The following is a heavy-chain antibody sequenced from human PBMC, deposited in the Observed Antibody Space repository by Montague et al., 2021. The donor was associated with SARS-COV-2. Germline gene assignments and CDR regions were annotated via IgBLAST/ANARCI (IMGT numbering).Heavy chain of an antibody. CDR1: GGSINYYY. D-gene: IGHD6-13*01. J-gene: IGHJ4*03. V-gene: IGHV4-4*07. CDR3: ARGDHPQGASWCCFDT. CDR2: IYSSGNA. Sequence: SETLSLTCTVSGGSINYYYWHWLRQSAAKGLEWIGRIYSSGNADYSPSLKSRVTMSVDTSQNQFSLKLNSVTAADTAVYYCARGDHPQGASWCCFDTWGQGALVTVSS.